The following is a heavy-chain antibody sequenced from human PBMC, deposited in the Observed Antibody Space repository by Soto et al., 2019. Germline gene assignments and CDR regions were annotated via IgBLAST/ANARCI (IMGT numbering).Heavy chain of an antibody. J-gene: IGHJ4*02. Sequence: PWGSLRLSCAASGFTFSSYAMSWVRQAPGKGLEWVSGISGTGGSTYYADSVKGRFFISRENSKRTLYLQMNSLRADDTAVYYCAKDLPRFCSGGSCSWGQGTLVTVSS. D-gene: IGHD2-15*01. CDR3: AKDLPRFCSGGSCS. CDR1: GFTFSSYA. V-gene: IGHV3-23*01. CDR2: ISGTGGST.